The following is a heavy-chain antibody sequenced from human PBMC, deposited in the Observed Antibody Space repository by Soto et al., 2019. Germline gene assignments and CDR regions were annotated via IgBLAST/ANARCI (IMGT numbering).Heavy chain of an antibody. J-gene: IGHJ4*02. CDR3: ARDGGYDVLTGHYILLYYLDN. CDR2: INPSGGRT. V-gene: IGHV1-46*01. CDR1: GYTFTTYS. D-gene: IGHD3-9*01. Sequence: QVHLVQSGAEVKKPGASVKVSCKASGYTFTTYSMHWVRQTPGHGLEWMGVINPSGGRTSYAQKFQGRVTMTRDTSTSTVHMELSKLSSEDTAVYLCARDGGYDVLTGHYILLYYLDNWGLGTLVTVSS.